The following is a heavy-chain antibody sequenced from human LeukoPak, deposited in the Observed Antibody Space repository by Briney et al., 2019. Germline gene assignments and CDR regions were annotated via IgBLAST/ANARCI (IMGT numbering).Heavy chain of an antibody. J-gene: IGHJ4*02. CDR1: GFIFTSYW. CDR2: INQDGSQR. V-gene: IGHV3-7*01. D-gene: IGHD6-19*01. CDR3: AKDRGWSVADY. Sequence: GGSLRLSCAASGFIFTSYWMIWFRQAPGKGLEWVAHINQDGSQRDSVNSAEGRFTISRDNAKNFLYLQMTSLRAEDTAVYYCAKDRGWSVADYWGQGTLVTVSS.